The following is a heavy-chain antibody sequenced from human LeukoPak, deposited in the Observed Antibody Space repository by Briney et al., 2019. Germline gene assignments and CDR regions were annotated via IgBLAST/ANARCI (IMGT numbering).Heavy chain of an antibody. J-gene: IGHJ6*03. CDR3: ARLKYSSGWYPYYYFMDV. V-gene: IGHV4-34*01. D-gene: IGHD6-19*01. CDR1: GGSFSGYY. CDR2: INHSGST. Sequence: PSETLSLTCAVYGGSFSGYYWSWIRQPPGKGLEWIGEINHSGSTNYNPSLKSRVTISVDTSKIQFSLKLTSVTAADTAVYYCARLKYSSGWYPYYYFMDVWGNGTTVTISS.